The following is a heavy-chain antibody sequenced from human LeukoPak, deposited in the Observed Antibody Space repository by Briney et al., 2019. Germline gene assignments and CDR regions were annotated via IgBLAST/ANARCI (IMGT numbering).Heavy chain of an antibody. CDR3: AGYVDTAMVSGYYMDV. J-gene: IGHJ6*03. D-gene: IGHD5-18*01. V-gene: IGHV4-4*09. CDR1: GGSISSYY. CDR2: IYTSGST. Sequence: PSETLSLTCTVSGGSISSYYWSWIRQPPGKGLEWIGYIYTSGSTNYNPSLKSRVTISVDTSKNQFSLKLSSVTAADTAVYYCAGYVDTAMVSGYYMDVCGKGTTVTVSS.